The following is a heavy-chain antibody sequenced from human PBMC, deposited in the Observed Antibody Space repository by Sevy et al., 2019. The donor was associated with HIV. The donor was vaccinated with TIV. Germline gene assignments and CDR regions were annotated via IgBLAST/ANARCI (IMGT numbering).Heavy chain of an antibody. CDR1: GFNFRTYN. Sequence: GGSLRLSCAASGFNFRTYNMNWVRRAPGKGLEWVSSVSSSSSYIDYADSVKGRFTISRDNAKTSLYLQMNSLRAEDTAVYYCARDYVSPATIDYYYYGMDVWGQGTTVTVSS. CDR2: VSSSSSYI. D-gene: IGHD2-2*01. J-gene: IGHJ6*02. CDR3: ARDYVSPATIDYYYYGMDV. V-gene: IGHV3-21*01.